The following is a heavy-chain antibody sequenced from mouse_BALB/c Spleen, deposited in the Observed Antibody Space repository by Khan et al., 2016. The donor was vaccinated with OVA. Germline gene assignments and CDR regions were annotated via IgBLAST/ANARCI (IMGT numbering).Heavy chain of an antibody. CDR1: TYTFTDYY. CDR2: INPNNGDP. V-gene: IGHV1-18*01. Sequence: VQLKQSGPELVKPGASVKMSCKASTYTFTDYYMKWLKQSHGKSLEWIGDINPNNGDPFYNHKFKDKATLTVDKSSSTAYMQLNSLTSEDPAVYYGARGLFDVWGAGTTVTVSS. CDR3: ARGLFDV. J-gene: IGHJ1*01.